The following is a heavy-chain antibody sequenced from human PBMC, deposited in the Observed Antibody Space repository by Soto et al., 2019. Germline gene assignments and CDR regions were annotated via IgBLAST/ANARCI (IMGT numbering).Heavy chain of an antibody. V-gene: IGHV3-66*01. J-gene: IGHJ4*02. CDR2: IYSGGST. D-gene: IGHD3-22*01. Sequence: PGGSLRLSCEVSGFTLSTYSMNWVRQAPGKGLEWVSVIYSGGSTYYADSVKGRFTISRDNSKNTLYLQMNSLRAEDTAVYYCASGAPYYDSSGYPPGWYWGQGTLVTVSS. CDR1: GFTLSTYS. CDR3: ASGAPYYDSSGYPPGWY.